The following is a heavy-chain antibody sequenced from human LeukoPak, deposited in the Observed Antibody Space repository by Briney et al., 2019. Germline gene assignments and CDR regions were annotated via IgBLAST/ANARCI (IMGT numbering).Heavy chain of an antibody. V-gene: IGHV4-59*01. CDR2: IYYSGST. J-gene: IGHJ4*02. CDR1: GGSISSYY. D-gene: IGHD2-2*01. CDR3: ARARYCSSTSCYPTPYYFDY. Sequence: SETLSLTCTVSGGSISSYYWSWIRQPPGKGLEWIGYIYYSGSTNYNPSLKSRVTISVDTSKNQFSLKLSSVTAVDTAVYYCARARYCSSTSCYPTPYYFDYWGQGTLVTVSS.